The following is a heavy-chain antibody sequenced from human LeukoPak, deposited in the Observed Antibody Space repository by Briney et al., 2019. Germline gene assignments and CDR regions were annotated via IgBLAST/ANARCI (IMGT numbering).Heavy chain of an antibody. CDR1: GFTFSTYA. Sequence: GGSLRLSCAASGFTFSTYAMNWVRQAPGEGLEWVSGIGDTGATTVYADSVKGRFTISRDNSKNTVYLQMNSLRGEDTAIYFCATDCCGGECCSHNRDDYWGRRTLVTVSS. J-gene: IGHJ4*02. CDR2: IGDTGATT. CDR3: ATDCCGGECCSHNRDDY. V-gene: IGHV3-23*01. D-gene: IGHD2-21*01.